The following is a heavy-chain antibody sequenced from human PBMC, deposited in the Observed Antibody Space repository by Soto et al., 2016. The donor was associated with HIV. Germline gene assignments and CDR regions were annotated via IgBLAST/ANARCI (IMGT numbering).Heavy chain of an antibody. CDR2: MWFDGDNK. D-gene: IGHD3-9*01. V-gene: IGHV3-33*01. CDR3: ARDRYDILTGYSHMDV. CDR1: GFTLSTYG. J-gene: IGHJ6*02. Sequence: VQLVESGGGVVQPGSSLRLSCAVSGFTLSTYGMHWVRQAPGKGLEWVAVMWFDGDNKYHADSVKGRFTISRDNSKNTLYLQLNSLRAEDTAVYYCARDRYDILTGYSHMDVWGQGTTVTV.